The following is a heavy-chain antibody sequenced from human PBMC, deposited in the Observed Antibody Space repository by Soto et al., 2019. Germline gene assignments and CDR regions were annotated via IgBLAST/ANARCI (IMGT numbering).Heavy chain of an antibody. Sequence: GASVKVSCKACGGTFSSYAISWVRQAPGQGLEWMGGIIPIFGTANYAQKFQGRVTITADESTSTAYMELSSLSSEGTAGYYFGRSLAAGRGPYDDGMDVWGQGTTVTVSS. V-gene: IGHV1-69*13. CDR2: IIPIFGTA. CDR3: GRSLAAGRGPYDDGMDV. CDR1: GGTFSSYA. D-gene: IGHD6-6*01. J-gene: IGHJ6*02.